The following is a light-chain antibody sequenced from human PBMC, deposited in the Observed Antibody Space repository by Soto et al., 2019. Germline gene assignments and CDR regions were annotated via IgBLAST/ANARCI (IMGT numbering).Light chain of an antibody. CDR2: GAS. CDR3: QQRSNWPIT. Sequence: ELVMTQSPATLSVSPGERSTLSCRASQSVSSNLAWYQQKPGQAPRILIYGASTRATGIPDRFSGGGSGTDLNLTISGLEPEDFAVYYCQQRSNWPITFGQGTRLEIK. J-gene: IGKJ5*01. CDR1: QSVSSN. V-gene: IGKV3-11*01.